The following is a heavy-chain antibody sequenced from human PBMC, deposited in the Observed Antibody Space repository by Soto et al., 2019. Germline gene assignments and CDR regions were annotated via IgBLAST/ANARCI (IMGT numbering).Heavy chain of an antibody. CDR3: ARDWGGYCSGGSCYSGRICDY. V-gene: IGHV3-7*05. Sequence: EVQLVESGGGLVQPGGSLRLSCAASGFTFSSYWMSWVRQAPGKGLEWVANIKQDGSEKYYVDSVKGRFTISRDNAKNSLYLQMNSLRAEDTAVYYCARDWGGYCSGGSCYSGRICDYWGQGTLVTVSS. J-gene: IGHJ4*02. CDR2: IKQDGSEK. D-gene: IGHD2-15*01. CDR1: GFTFSSYW.